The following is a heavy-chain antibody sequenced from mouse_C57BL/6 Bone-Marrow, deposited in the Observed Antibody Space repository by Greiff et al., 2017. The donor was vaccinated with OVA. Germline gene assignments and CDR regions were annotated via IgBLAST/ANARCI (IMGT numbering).Heavy chain of an antibody. CDR1: GYTFTSYG. CDR3: ARSLCESDY. V-gene: IGHV1-81*01. D-gene: IGHD6-5*01. J-gene: IGHJ2*01. CDR2: IYPRSGNT. Sequence: VKVVESGAELARPGASVKLSCKASGYTFTSYGISWVKQRTGQGLEWIGEIYPRSGNTYYNEKFKGKATLTADKSSSTAYMELRSLTSEDSAVYFCARSLCESDYWGQGTTLTVSS.